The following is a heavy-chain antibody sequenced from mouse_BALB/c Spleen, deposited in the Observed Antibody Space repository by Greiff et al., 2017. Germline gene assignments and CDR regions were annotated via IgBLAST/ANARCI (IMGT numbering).Heavy chain of an antibody. CDR3: ARQRDYGYAYWYFDV. D-gene: IGHD2-2*01. J-gene: IGHJ1*01. Sequence: EVKLQESGGGLVKPGGSLKLSCAASGFAFSSYDMSWVRQTPEKRLEWVAYISSGGGSTYYPDTVKGRFTISRDNAKNTLYLQMSSLKSEDTAMYYCARQRDYGYAYWYFDVWGAGTTVTVSS. CDR1: GFAFSSYD. CDR2: ISSGGGST. V-gene: IGHV5-12-1*01.